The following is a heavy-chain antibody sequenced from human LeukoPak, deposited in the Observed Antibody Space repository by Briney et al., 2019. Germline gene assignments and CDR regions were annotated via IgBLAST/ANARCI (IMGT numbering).Heavy chain of an antibody. D-gene: IGHD3-10*01. CDR1: GFTFSSYG. CDR3: ARDQGRGSIDY. V-gene: IGHV3-30*03. CDR2: ISYDGSNK. J-gene: IGHJ4*02. Sequence: GGSLRLSCAASGFTFSSYGMHWVRQAPGKGLEWVAVISYDGSNKYYADSVKGRFTISRDNSKNTLYLQMNSLRAEDTAVYYCARDQGRGSIDYWGQGTLVTVSS.